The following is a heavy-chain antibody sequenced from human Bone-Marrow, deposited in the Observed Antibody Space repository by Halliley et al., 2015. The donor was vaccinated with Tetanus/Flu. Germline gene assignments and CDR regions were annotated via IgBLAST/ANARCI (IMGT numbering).Heavy chain of an antibody. D-gene: IGHD2-2*01. CDR2: FYPGDPDT. V-gene: IGHV5-51*01. J-gene: IGHJ4*02. Sequence: FYPGDPDTTYSPSFQGQVSISVDRSVNPAYLQWSSLKASDTAMYYCARLFCSSPSCYERFDYWGQGTQVTVSS. CDR3: ARLFCSSPSCYERFDY.